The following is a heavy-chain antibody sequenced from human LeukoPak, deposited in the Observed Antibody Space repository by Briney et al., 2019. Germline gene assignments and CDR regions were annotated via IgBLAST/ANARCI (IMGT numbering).Heavy chain of an antibody. CDR2: ISGSGDST. V-gene: IGHV3-23*01. CDR1: GFTFSRYG. D-gene: IGHD3-10*01. Sequence: GGSLRLSCAASGFTFSRYGMSWVRQAPGKGLEWVSAISGSGDSTFYADSVKGRFTISRDNSKNTLYMLMNSLRPEDTAVYYCAKTLPTFYCSGSYYKNPIDYWGQGTLVTVSS. J-gene: IGHJ4*02. CDR3: AKTLPTFYCSGSYYKNPIDY.